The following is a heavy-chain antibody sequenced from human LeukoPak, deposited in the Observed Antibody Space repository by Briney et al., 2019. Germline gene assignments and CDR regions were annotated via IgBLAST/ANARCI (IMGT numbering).Heavy chain of an antibody. J-gene: IGHJ4*02. Sequence: ASVKVSCKASGYMFTNYGIGWVRQAPGQGLEWMGLISVDNSATHYAQKFQGRVTLTADTSTGTAFMELRSLRSDDTAVYFCARAFTTFVVVIALEYWGQGSLVTVSS. CDR3: ARAFTTFVVVIALEY. CDR1: GYMFTNYG. V-gene: IGHV1-18*01. D-gene: IGHD2-21*01. CDR2: ISVDNSAT.